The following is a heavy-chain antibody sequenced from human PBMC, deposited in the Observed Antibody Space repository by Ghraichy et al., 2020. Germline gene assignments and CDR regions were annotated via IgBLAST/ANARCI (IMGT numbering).Heavy chain of an antibody. V-gene: IGHV4-31*03. J-gene: IGHJ6*02. Sequence: SETLSLTCTVSGGSISSGGYYWSWIRQHPGKGLEWIGYIYYSGSTYYNPSLKSRVTISVDTSKNQFSLKLSSVTAADTAVYYCARAGYSGYARAYYYGMDVWGQGTTVTVSS. CDR3: ARAGYSGYARAYYYGMDV. CDR2: IYYSGST. D-gene: IGHD5-12*01. CDR1: GGSISSGGYY.